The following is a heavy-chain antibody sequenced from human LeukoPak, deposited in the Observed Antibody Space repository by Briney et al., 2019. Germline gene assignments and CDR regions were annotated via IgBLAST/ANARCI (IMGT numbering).Heavy chain of an antibody. CDR2: IYSRGGT. Sequence: GGSLRLSCAASGFTFSNFWMSWVRQAPGKGLECVSVIYSRGGTYYADSVQGRFTISRDASKNTLFLQMNSLRADDTAVYYCALDYYMDVWGKGTTVTVSS. J-gene: IGHJ6*03. CDR3: ALDYYMDV. V-gene: IGHV3-53*01. CDR1: GFTFSNFW.